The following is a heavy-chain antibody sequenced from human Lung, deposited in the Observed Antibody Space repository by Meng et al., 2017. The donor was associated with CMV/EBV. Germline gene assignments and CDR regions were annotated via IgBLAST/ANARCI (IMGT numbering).Heavy chain of an antibody. CDR3: ARVDFWTDQYYFDY. J-gene: IGHJ4*02. D-gene: IGHD3/OR15-3a*01. CDR2: IKQDGSEK. CDR1: GFTFSSYW. V-gene: IGHV3-7*01. Sequence: SCAASGFTFSSYWMSWVRQAPGKGLEWVANIKQDGSEKYYVDSVKGRFTISRDNAKYSLYLQMNSLRAEDTAVYYCARVDFWTDQYYFDYWGQGXLVTVSS.